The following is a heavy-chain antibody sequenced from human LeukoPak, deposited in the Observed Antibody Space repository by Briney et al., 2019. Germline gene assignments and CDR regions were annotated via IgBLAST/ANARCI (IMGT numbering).Heavy chain of an antibody. CDR1: GGSFSGYY. CDR2: ISSSGSTI. CDR3: ARGSVIDY. V-gene: IGHV3-11*01. D-gene: IGHD5/OR15-5a*01. J-gene: IGHJ4*02. Sequence: LSLTCAVYGGSFSGYYWSWIRQAPGKGLEWVSYISSSGSTIYYADSVKGRFTISRDNAKNSLYLQMNSLRAEDTAVYYCARGSVIDYWGQGTLVTVSS.